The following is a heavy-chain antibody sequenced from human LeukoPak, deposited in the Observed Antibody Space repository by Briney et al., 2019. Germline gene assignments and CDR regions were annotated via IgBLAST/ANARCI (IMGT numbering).Heavy chain of an antibody. CDR2: IWYDGSNK. D-gene: IGHD6-13*01. V-gene: IGHV3-33*06. CDR3: AKTYYPGYSSSWSSGAWFDP. J-gene: IGHJ5*02. CDR1: GFTFSSYG. Sequence: GGSLRLSCAASGFTFSSYGMHWVRQAPGKGLEWVAVIWYDGSNKYYADSVKGRFTISRDNSKNTLYLQMNSLRAEDTAVYYCAKTYYPGYSSSWSSGAWFDPWGQGTLVTVSS.